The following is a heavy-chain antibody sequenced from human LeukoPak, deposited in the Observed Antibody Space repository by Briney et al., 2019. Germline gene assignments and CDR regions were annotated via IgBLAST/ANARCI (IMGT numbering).Heavy chain of an antibody. J-gene: IGHJ3*02. CDR3: ARAGLRSLPSHNNALDI. CDR2: IGTAGDT. V-gene: IGHV3-13*01. CDR1: EFTFSSYD. D-gene: IGHD3-10*01. Sequence: GGSLRLSCAASEFTFSSYDMHWLRQPTGKGLEWVSTIGTAGDTFYGDSVRDRFTTSRDNAKNSLYLTMSSLRAEDTAVYYCARAGLRSLPSHNNALDIWGQGTVVTVS.